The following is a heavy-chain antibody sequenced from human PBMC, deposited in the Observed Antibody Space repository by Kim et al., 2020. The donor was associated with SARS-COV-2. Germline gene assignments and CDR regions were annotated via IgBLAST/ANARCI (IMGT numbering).Heavy chain of an antibody. J-gene: IGHJ4*02. CDR3: ARRPLLDY. CDR2: VSYDAEK. CDR1: GFTFLSYG. V-gene: IGHV3-30*03. Sequence: GGSLRLSCAASGFTFLSYGMHWVRQAPGKGLEWVAVVSYDAEKYYADSVRGRFTISKDNSKNTLYLQMNSLTPEDTAVYYCARRPLLDYWGQGTLVTVSS.